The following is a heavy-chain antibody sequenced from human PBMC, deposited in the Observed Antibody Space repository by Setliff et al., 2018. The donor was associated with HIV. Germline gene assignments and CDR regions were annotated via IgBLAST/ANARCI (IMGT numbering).Heavy chain of an antibody. Sequence: GGSLRLSCAASGFTFSSYAMNWVRQTPGKGLEWVSSSSGSGATRTYYADSVKGRFTISRDNSKNTLYLQMNNLRDEDTAVYYCAKAQISVYTYGPYPLDSWGQGTLVTVSS. CDR2: SSGSGATRT. CDR1: GFTFSSYA. CDR3: AKAQISVYTYGPYPLDS. J-gene: IGHJ4*02. D-gene: IGHD5-18*01. V-gene: IGHV3-23*01.